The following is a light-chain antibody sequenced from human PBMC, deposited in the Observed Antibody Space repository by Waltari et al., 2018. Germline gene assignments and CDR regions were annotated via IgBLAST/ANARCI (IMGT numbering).Light chain of an antibody. CDR2: QLS. V-gene: IGLV3-1*01. CDR3: QAWDSSTRYVV. J-gene: IGLJ2*01. Sequence: SYALNQPPSVSVSPGQTASITCSGAKLGDKYACWYQQEPGQSLVLVIYQLSKRPAGIPERFSGANSGNTATLTISGTQAMDEADYYCQAWDSSTRYVVFGGGTKLTVL. CDR1: KLGDKY.